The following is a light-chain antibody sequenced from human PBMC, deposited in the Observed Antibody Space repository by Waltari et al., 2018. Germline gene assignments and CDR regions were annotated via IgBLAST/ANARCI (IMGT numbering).Light chain of an antibody. V-gene: IGKV2-30*01. CDR3: MQHTLWPRT. J-gene: IGKJ2*01. CDR1: QSLVYSDGITY. CDR2: KVS. Sequence: DVVMTQSPLSLLVTLGQPASISCSSSQSLVYSDGITYLNWFQQRPGQSPRRLIYKVSNRDAGHPGRFIGSGSGTDFALKISRVGAEDVRVYYCMQHTLWPRTFGQGTKREIK.